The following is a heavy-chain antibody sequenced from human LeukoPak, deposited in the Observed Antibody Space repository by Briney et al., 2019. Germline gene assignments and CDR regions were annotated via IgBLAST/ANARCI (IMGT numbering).Heavy chain of an antibody. D-gene: IGHD6-13*01. CDR1: GFTFSSYG. Sequence: GGSLRLSWAASGFTFSSYGMHWVRQAPGKGLEWVAFIRYDGSNKYYADSVKGRFTISRDNSKNTLYLQMNSLRVEDTAVYYCATEYSSSSYPRLFDYWGQGTLVTVSS. V-gene: IGHV3-30*02. CDR2: IRYDGSNK. J-gene: IGHJ4*02. CDR3: ATEYSSSSYPRLFDY.